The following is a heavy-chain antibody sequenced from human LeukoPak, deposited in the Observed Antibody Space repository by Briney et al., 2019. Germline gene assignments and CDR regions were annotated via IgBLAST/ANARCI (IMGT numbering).Heavy chain of an antibody. CDR3: ARVSVSRIQLWSSKYYFDY. Sequence: EASETLSLTCTVSGGSISSYYWSWIRQPPGKGLEWIGYIYYSGSANYNPSLKSRVTISADTSKNQFSLKLSSVTAADTAVYYCARVSVSRIQLWSSKYYFDYWGQGTLVTVSS. D-gene: IGHD5-18*01. CDR2: IYYSGSA. V-gene: IGHV4-59*01. CDR1: GGSISSYY. J-gene: IGHJ4*02.